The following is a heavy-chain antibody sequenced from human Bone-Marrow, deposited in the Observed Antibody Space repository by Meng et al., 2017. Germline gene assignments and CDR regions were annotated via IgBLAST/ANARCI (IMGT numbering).Heavy chain of an antibody. J-gene: IGHJ5*02. CDR3: ARAGGVAVAGIFLGFDP. CDR1: SGSISSYY. D-gene: IGHD6-19*01. Sequence: QVQLQEAGPGLGKPSETLSLTCTVSSGSISSYYWSWIRQPAGKGLEWIGRIYTSGSTNYNPSLKSRVTMSVDTSKNQFSLKLSSVTAADTAVYYCARAGGVAVAGIFLGFDPWGQGTLVTVSS. CDR2: IYTSGST. V-gene: IGHV4-4*07.